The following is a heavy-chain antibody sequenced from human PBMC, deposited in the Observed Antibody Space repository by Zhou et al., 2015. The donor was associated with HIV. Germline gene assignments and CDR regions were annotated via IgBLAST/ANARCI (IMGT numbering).Heavy chain of an antibody. D-gene: IGHD5-18*01. CDR3: ARAARPYGAMGHYGMDV. CDR2: IIPIFGTA. V-gene: IGHV1-69*01. CDR1: GGTFSSYA. Sequence: QVQLVQSGAEVKKPGSSVKVSCKASGGTFSSYAISWVRQAPGQGLEWMGGIIPIFGTANYAQKFQGRVTITADESTSTAYMELSSLRSEDTAVYYCARAARPYGAMGHYGMDVWGQGTTVTVSS. J-gene: IGHJ6*02.